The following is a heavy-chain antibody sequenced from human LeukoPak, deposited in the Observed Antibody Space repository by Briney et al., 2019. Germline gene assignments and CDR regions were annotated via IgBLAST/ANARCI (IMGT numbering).Heavy chain of an antibody. CDR1: GYTFTTYG. J-gene: IGHJ4*02. Sequence: GASVKVSCKASGYTFTTYGLSWVRQAPGQGLEWMGWISAYNGNTKYAQRVQGRVTMTRDTSTNTAYMELRSLRFDDTAVYYCVREGGDSSGYYFPYWGQGTPVTVSS. D-gene: IGHD3-22*01. CDR2: ISAYNGNT. V-gene: IGHV1-18*01. CDR3: VREGGDSSGYYFPY.